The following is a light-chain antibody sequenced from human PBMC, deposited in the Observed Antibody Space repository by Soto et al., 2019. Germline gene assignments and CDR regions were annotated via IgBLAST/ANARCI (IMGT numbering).Light chain of an antibody. J-gene: IGKJ2*01. CDR1: QSINSY. CDR2: KAS. CDR3: QQYNNYPYT. Sequence: DIQMTQSPSTLSASVGDRVTITCRASQSINSYLAWYQQKPGKAPKVLIYKASSLKSGVPSRFSGSGSGTDFTLTISSLQPDDFATYYCQQYNNYPYTFGQGTKLESK. V-gene: IGKV1-5*03.